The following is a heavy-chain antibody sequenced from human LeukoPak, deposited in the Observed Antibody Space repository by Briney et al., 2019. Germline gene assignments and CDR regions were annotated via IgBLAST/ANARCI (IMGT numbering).Heavy chain of an antibody. J-gene: IGHJ4*02. Sequence: SETLSLTCTVSGGSISSYYWSWIRQPPGKGLEWIGYIYYSGSTNYNPSLKSRVTISVDTSKNQFSLKLSSVTAADTAVYYCARAYCGGDCYSRWHFDYWGQGTLVTVSS. CDR1: GGSISSYY. CDR3: ARAYCGGDCYSRWHFDY. CDR2: IYYSGST. V-gene: IGHV4-59*08. D-gene: IGHD2-21*02.